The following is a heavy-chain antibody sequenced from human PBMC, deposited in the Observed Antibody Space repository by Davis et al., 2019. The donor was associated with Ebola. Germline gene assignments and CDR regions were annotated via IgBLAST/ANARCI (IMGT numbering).Heavy chain of an antibody. CDR2: IRSKANSYAT. CDR3: AKVLSSGWYYYFDY. D-gene: IGHD6-19*01. CDR1: GLTFSGSA. J-gene: IGHJ4*02. V-gene: IGHV3-73*01. Sequence: GGSLRLSCAASGLTFSGSAMHWVRQASGKGLEWVGRIRSKANSYATAYAASVKGRFTISRDDSKNTAYLQMNSLKTEDTAVYYCAKVLSSGWYYYFDYWGQGTLVTVSS.